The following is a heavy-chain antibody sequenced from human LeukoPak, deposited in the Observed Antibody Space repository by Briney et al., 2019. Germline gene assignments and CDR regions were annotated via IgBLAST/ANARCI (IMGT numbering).Heavy chain of an antibody. V-gene: IGHV4-59*12. CDR3: ARRYFDWLYPTYFDY. CDR2: IYYSGST. D-gene: IGHD3-9*01. CDR1: GGSISSYY. J-gene: IGHJ4*02. Sequence: SETLSLTCTVSGGSISSYYWSWIRQPPGKGLEWIGYIYYSGSTNYNPSLKSRVTISVDTSKNQFSPKLSSVTAADTAVYYCARRYFDWLYPTYFDYWGQGTLVTVSS.